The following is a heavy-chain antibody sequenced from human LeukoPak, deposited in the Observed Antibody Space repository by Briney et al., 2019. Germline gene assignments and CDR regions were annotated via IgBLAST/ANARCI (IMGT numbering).Heavy chain of an antibody. V-gene: IGHV4-61*02. CDR3: AKSSSGWPRQSYYYYYYMDV. CDR2: IYTSGST. CDR1: GGSISSGSYY. D-gene: IGHD6-19*01. J-gene: IGHJ6*03. Sequence: PSETLSLTCTVSGGSISSGSYYWSWIRQPAGKGLEWIGRIYTSGSTNYNPSLKSRVTISVDTSKNQFSLKLSSVTAADTAVYYCAKSSSGWPRQSYYYYYYMDVWGKGTTVTISS.